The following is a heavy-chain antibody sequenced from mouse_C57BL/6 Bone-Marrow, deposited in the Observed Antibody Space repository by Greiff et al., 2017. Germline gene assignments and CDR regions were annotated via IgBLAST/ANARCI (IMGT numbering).Heavy chain of an antibody. D-gene: IGHD1-1*01. V-gene: IGHV1-69*01. CDR3: ARGGSSYYFDY. J-gene: IGHJ2*01. CDR1: GYTFTSYW. Sequence: QVQLQQSGAELVMPGASVKLSCKASGYTFTSYWMHWVKQRPGQGLEWIGEIDPSDSYTNYNQKFKGKSTLTVDKSSSTAYMQLSSLTSEDSAVYYCARGGSSYYFDYWGQGTTLTVSS. CDR2: IDPSDSYT.